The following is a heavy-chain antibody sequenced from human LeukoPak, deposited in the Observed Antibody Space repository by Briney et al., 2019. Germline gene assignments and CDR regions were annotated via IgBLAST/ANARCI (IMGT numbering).Heavy chain of an antibody. Sequence: SETLSLTCTVSGGSISSYYWSWIRQPPGKGLEWIGYIYYSGSTNYNPSPKSRVTISVDTSKNQFSLKLSSVTAADTAVYYCARRGSNYYGSGSSQNWFDPWGQGTLVTVSS. J-gene: IGHJ5*02. CDR3: ARRGSNYYGSGSSQNWFDP. D-gene: IGHD3-10*01. CDR2: IYYSGST. V-gene: IGHV4-59*08. CDR1: GGSISSYY.